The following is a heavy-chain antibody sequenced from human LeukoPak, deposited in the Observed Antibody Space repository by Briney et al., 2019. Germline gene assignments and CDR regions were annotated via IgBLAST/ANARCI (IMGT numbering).Heavy chain of an antibody. D-gene: IGHD2-2*01. CDR2: ISSSGSTI. V-gene: IGHV3-11*04. Sequence: PGGSLRLSCAASGFTFSDYYMSWIRQAPGKGLEWVSYISSSGSTIYYADSVKGRFTISRDNAKNSLYLQMNSLRAEDTAVYYCAKEYCSSTSCYFHYYYYMDVWGKGTTVTISS. CDR3: AKEYCSSTSCYFHYYYYMDV. CDR1: GFTFSDYY. J-gene: IGHJ6*03.